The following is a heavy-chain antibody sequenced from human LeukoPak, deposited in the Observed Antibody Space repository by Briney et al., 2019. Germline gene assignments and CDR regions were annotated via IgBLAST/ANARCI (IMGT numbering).Heavy chain of an antibody. D-gene: IGHD3-3*01. CDR2: ISGRGTSI. CDR3: VRNDTSGVGLDY. J-gene: IGHJ4*02. CDR1: GFTFTNYA. Sequence: GGSLRLSCAASGFTFTNYAMTWVRQAPGKGLEWVSNISGRGTSINYAVSVKGRFSISRDNSKNTLYLQMNSLRDEDTAVYYCVRNDTSGVGLDYWGQGSLVIVSS. V-gene: IGHV3-23*01.